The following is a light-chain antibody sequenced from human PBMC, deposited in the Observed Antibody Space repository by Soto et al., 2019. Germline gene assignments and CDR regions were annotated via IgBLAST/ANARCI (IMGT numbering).Light chain of an antibody. J-gene: IGLJ1*01. Sequence: QSALTQPRSVSGSPGQSVTISCTGTSSDIGAYNYVSWYQQHPGKAPKLMIHDVTQRPSGVPNRFSGSKSGNTASLTISGLHAEDEADYYCCSYAGSYVFGTGTKLTVL. CDR2: DVT. V-gene: IGLV2-11*01. CDR3: CSYAGSYV. CDR1: SSDIGAYNY.